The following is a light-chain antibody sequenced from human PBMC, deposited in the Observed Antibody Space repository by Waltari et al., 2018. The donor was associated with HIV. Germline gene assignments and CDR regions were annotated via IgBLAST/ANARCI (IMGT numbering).Light chain of an antibody. V-gene: IGLV2-14*03. CDR2: DVS. J-gene: IGLJ1*01. Sequence: QSALTQPASVSGSPGQSITISCTGTSSDVGGYNHVSWYQQHPGKAPKLIIYDVSNRPSGVSNRFSGSKSGNTASLTISGLQAEDEADYYCSSYTSSSPYAFGTGTKVTVL. CDR3: SSYTSSSPYA. CDR1: SSDVGGYNH.